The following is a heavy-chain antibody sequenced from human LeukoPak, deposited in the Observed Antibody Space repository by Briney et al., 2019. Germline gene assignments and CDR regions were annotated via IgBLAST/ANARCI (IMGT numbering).Heavy chain of an antibody. V-gene: IGHV3-15*01. Sequence: GGSLRLSCTTSGFTFDNAWMSWVRQAPGKGLEWVGRVKSQTHGGTPDYAAPVKGRFSISRDDSKNTLYLHMTSLKTEDTAVYYCAFSPGDSGYDSAFDIWGQGTMVTVSS. CDR3: AFSPGDSGYDSAFDI. J-gene: IGHJ3*02. CDR2: VKSQTHGGTP. CDR1: GFTFDNAW. D-gene: IGHD5-12*01.